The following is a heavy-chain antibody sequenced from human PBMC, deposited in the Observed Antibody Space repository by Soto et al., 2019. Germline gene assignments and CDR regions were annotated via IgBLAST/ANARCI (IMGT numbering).Heavy chain of an antibody. D-gene: IGHD3-16*01. V-gene: IGHV4-59*01. J-gene: IGHJ4*02. Sequence: SETLSLTCTVSGGSISSYYWSWIRQPPGKGLEWIGYIYYSGSTNYNPSLKSRVTISVDTSKNQFSLKLSSVTAADTAVYYCARGKDPLYDYIWGSYYYFDYWGQGTLVTVSS. CDR3: ARGKDPLYDYIWGSYYYFDY. CDR2: IYYSGST. CDR1: GGSISSYY.